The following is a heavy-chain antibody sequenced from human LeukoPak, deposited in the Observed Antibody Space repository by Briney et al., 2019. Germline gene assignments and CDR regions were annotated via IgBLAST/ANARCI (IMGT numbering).Heavy chain of an antibody. CDR2: IKQDGGEK. CDR1: GFTFSGFS. D-gene: IGHD3-10*01. CDR3: ARAGSHWHYVY. V-gene: IGHV3-7*01. J-gene: IGHJ4*02. Sequence: GGSLRLSCAASGFTFSGFSMSWVRQSPTKGLEWVANIKQDGGEKYYVDSVKGRFTISRDNAKNSLSLQMNNLRVEDTAVYYCARAGSHWHYVYWGQGTVVTVSS.